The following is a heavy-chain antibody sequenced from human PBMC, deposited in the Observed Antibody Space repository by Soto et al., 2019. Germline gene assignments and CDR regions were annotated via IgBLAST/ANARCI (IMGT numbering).Heavy chain of an antibody. V-gene: IGHV1-46*01. Sequence: ASAKVSCKASGISFINHYVHWVRQAPGQGPEWMGVINPDGSVTVYAQKLQGRVTMTTDTSTSTAYMELRSLRSDDTAVYYCARGGRHDSSGYYLPFSGMDVWGQGTTVTVSS. CDR2: INPDGSVT. J-gene: IGHJ6*02. D-gene: IGHD3-22*01. CDR3: ARGGRHDSSGYYLPFSGMDV. CDR1: GISFINHY.